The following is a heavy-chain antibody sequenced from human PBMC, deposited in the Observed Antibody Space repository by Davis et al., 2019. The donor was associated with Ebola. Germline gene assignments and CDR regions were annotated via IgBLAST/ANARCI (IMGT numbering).Heavy chain of an antibody. D-gene: IGHD4-17*01. Sequence: ASVKVSCKASGYTFTGYYMHWVRQAPGQGLEWMGWINPNSGGTNYAQKFQGRVTMTRDTSISTAYMELSRLRSDDTAVYYCARALYGDYVFDYWGQGTLVTVSS. CDR2: INPNSGGT. CDR1: GYTFTGYY. J-gene: IGHJ4*02. CDR3: ARALYGDYVFDY. V-gene: IGHV1-2*02.